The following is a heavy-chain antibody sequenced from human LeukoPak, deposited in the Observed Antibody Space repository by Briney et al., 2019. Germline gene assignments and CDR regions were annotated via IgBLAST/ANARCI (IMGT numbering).Heavy chain of an antibody. J-gene: IGHJ4*02. CDR3: ANLLSVGKFDY. CDR2: IYSSGRT. V-gene: IGHV3-53*01. Sequence: PGGSLRLSCAASGFTVSSNYMSWVRQAPGKGLEWVSVIYSSGRTYYADSVKGRFTISRDTSKNTLFLQMNSLRAEDTAVYYCANLLSVGKFDYWGQGTLVTVSS. CDR1: GFTVSSNY.